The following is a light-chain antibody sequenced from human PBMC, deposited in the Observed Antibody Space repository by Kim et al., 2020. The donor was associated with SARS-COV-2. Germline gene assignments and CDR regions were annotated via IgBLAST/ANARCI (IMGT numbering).Light chain of an antibody. CDR3: QQTYSVPLT. CDR2: AAS. V-gene: IGKV1-39*01. CDR1: QSISSH. J-gene: IGKJ4*01. Sequence: AAVGDSVTVTCRASQSISSHLSWYQQKSGKAPKLLIYAASRLESGVPSRFSGDGSGTDFTLTIISLQPEDFATYYCQQTYSVPLTFGGGTKVDIK.